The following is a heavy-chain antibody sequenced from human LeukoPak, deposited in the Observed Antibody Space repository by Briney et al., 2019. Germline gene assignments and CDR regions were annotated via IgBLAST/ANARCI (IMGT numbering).Heavy chain of an antibody. J-gene: IGHJ4*02. CDR1: GSTSTGYY. CDR2: INPNSGGT. D-gene: IGHD3-22*01. V-gene: IGHV1-2*02. CDR3: ARGVATYYYDSSGTLWDY. Sequence: ASVKVSCKASGSTSTGYYMHWVRQAPGQGLEWVGWINPNSGGTNYAQKFQGRVTMTRDTSISTAYMELSRLRSDDTAVYYCARGVATYYYDSSGTLWDYWGQGTLVTVSS.